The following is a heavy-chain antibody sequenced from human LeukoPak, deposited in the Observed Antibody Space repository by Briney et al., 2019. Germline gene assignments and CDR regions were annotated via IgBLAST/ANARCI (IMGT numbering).Heavy chain of an antibody. CDR2: ISGSGGST. V-gene: IGHV3-23*01. D-gene: IGHD1-26*01. J-gene: IGHJ1*01. Sequence: GGSLRLSCAASGFTFSSYAMSWVRQAPGKGLEWVSAISGSGGSTYYADSVKGRFTISRDNSKNTLYLQMNSLRPEDTAVYYCARARSIVGVSPFQHWGQGTLVTVSS. CDR1: GFTFSSYA. CDR3: ARARSIVGVSPFQH.